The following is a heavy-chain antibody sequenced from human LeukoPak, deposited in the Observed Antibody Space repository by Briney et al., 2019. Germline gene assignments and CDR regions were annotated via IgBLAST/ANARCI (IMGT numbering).Heavy chain of an antibody. J-gene: IGHJ4*02. CDR3: ARVWGAGSFDY. V-gene: IGHV4-31*02. CDR2: IYYSGST. Sequence: LRLSCAASGFTFSSYAMSWVRQHPGKGLEWIGYIYYSGSTYYNPSLNSRVSISVDTSKNQFSLNLNSVTAADTAVYYCARVWGAGSFDYWGQGTLVSVSS. D-gene: IGHD1-26*01. CDR1: GFTFSSYA.